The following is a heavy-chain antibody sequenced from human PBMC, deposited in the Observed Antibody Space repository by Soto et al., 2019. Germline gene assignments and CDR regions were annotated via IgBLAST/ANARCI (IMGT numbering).Heavy chain of an antibody. D-gene: IGHD2-15*01. CDR3: ASDGYPKNGGIDF. CDR2: ISSSGSTI. V-gene: IGHV3-11*01. Sequence: QVHLVESGGGLVKPGGSLRLSCVASGFTLNDYYVSWIRQAPGKGLEWISYISSSGSTIYYADSVKGRFTVSREHANNSVIQQMNSLRDEDTAMYFCASDGYPKNGGIDFWGQGTLVTVSS. J-gene: IGHJ4*02. CDR1: GFTLNDYY.